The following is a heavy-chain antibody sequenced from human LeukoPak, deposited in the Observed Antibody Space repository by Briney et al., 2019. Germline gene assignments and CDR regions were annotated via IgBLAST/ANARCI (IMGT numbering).Heavy chain of an antibody. Sequence: SETLSLTCAVSGYSISSGYYWGWIRQPPGKGLEWIGSIYHSGSTYYNPSLKSRVTISVDTSKNQFSLKRSSVTAADTAVYYCARLTHRGPHYFDFWGQGTLVTVSS. D-gene: IGHD5-12*01. V-gene: IGHV4-38-2*01. CDR2: IYHSGST. CDR3: ARLTHRGPHYFDF. CDR1: GYSISSGYY. J-gene: IGHJ4*02.